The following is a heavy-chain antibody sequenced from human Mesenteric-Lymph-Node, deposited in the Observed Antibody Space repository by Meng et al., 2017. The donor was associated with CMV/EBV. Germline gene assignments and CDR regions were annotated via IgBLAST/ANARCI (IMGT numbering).Heavy chain of an antibody. D-gene: IGHD2-2*01. J-gene: IGHJ3*02. CDR1: GFTFSNYV. Sequence: GGSLTLSCAASGFTFSNYVMHWVRQAPGWGLEWVAVISYDGSNKYYAESVKGRFTISRDKSKNTVYLQMNSLRVEDTAVYYCAREGEGFCSSTSCYGGAFNIWGQGTKVTVSS. CDR3: AREGEGFCSSTSCYGGAFNI. V-gene: IGHV3-30-3*01. CDR2: ISYDGSNK.